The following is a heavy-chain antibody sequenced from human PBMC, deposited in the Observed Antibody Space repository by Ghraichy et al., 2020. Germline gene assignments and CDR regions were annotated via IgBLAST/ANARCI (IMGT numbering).Heavy chain of an antibody. CDR3: ARDFRPYGSGSYYSVPDY. CDR2: ISYDGSNK. D-gene: IGHD3-10*01. J-gene: IGHJ4*02. CDR1: GFTFSSYA. V-gene: IGHV3-30*04. Sequence: GGSLRLSCAASGFTFSSYAMHWVRQAPGKGLEWVAVISYDGSNKYYADSVKGRFTISRDNSKNTLYLQMNSLRAEDTAVYYCARDFRPYGSGSYYSVPDYWGQGTLVTVSS.